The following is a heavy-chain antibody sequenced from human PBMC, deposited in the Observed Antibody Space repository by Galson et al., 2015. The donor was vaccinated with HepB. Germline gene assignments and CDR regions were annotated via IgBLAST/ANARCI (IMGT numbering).Heavy chain of an antibody. CDR3: ARGALVVVVGATQNNWFDP. D-gene: IGHD2-15*01. Sequence: SCKASGYTFSSYSITWVRQAPGQGLEWMGRISAYDRDTNYAQKFQGRVTMTTDTSTSAAYMELRSLRSDDTAVYFCARGALVVVVGATQNNWFDPWGQGTLVTVSS. CDR1: GYTFSSYS. V-gene: IGHV1-18*01. CDR2: ISAYDRDT. J-gene: IGHJ5*02.